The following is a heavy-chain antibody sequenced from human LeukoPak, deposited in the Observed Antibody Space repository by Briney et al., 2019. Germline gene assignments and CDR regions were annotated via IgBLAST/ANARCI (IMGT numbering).Heavy chain of an antibody. CDR3: ARGGNYDSSGYDGY. D-gene: IGHD3-22*01. Sequence: PGGSLRLSCAASGFTFSSYSMNWVRQAPGKGLEWVSSISSSSSYIYYADSVKGRFTISRDNAKNSLYLQMNGLGAEDTAVYYCARGGNYDSSGYDGYWGQGTLVTVSS. CDR1: GFTFSSYS. J-gene: IGHJ4*02. V-gene: IGHV3-21*01. CDR2: ISSSSSYI.